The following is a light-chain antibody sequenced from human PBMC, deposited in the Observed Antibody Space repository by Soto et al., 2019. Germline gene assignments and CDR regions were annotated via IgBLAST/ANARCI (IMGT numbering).Light chain of an antibody. CDR2: GAS. Sequence: ESVLTQSPGTLSLSPVERATLSCRASQSVSSNYLAWYQQKPGQAPRLLIYGASTRATGIPDRFSGSGSGTDFTLTISRLEPEDSAVYYCQQRSNWPPTCGQGTKGDIK. V-gene: IGKV3D-20*02. J-gene: IGKJ1*01. CDR1: QSVSSNY. CDR3: QQRSNWPPT.